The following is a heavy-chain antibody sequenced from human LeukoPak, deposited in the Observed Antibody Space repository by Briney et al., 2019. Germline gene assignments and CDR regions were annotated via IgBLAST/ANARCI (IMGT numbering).Heavy chain of an antibody. D-gene: IGHD3-3*01. Sequence: TSETLSLTCTVSGDSIRSGGYYWTWIRQHPGEGLEWIGFIYYSGSAYYTPSLKSRVIISIDTSKSQFSLILSSVTAADTAVYYCARGDFWSGYHFDYWGQGTRSPSPQ. CDR1: GDSIRSGGYY. V-gene: IGHV4-31*03. CDR3: ARGDFWSGYHFDY. CDR2: IYYSGSA. J-gene: IGHJ4*02.